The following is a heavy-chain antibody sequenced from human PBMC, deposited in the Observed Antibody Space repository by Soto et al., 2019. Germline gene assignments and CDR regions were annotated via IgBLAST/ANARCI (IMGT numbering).Heavy chain of an antibody. CDR2: VSGSGYNT. CDR3: AKDPHS. Sequence: EVQLLESGGGLVQPGGSLRLSCTASGFTFSSYAMSWVRQAPGKGLEWVSGVSGSGYNTYYADSVEGRFTISRDNSKNTLYLQMNSLRAEDTAVYYCAKDPHSWGQGTLVTVAS. J-gene: IGHJ4*02. CDR1: GFTFSSYA. V-gene: IGHV3-23*01.